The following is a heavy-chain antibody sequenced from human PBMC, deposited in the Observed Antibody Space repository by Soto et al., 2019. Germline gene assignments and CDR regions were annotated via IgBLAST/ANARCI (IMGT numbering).Heavy chain of an antibody. V-gene: IGHV5-51*01. CDR3: ARRPGNYYGSGSYYGGGYYFDY. CDR2: IYPGDSDT. CDR1: GYSFTSYW. D-gene: IGHD3-10*01. J-gene: IGHJ4*02. Sequence: GESLKISCKGSGYSFTSYWIGWVRQMPGKGLEWMGIIYPGDSDTRYSPSFQGQVTISADKSISTAYMQWSSLKASDTAMYYCARRPGNYYGSGSYYGGGYYFDYWGQGTLVTVSS.